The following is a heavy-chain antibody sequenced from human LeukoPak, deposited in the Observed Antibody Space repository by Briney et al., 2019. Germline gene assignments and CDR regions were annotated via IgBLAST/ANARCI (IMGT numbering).Heavy chain of an antibody. Sequence: GESLKISCKGSGYSFTSYWIGWVRQMPGKGLEWMGIIYPGDSDTRYSPSFQGQVTISADKSISTAYLQWSSLKASDTAMYYCARGGIRYGSSWPARTPNYYYYYMDVWGKGTTVTVSS. D-gene: IGHD6-13*01. CDR3: ARGGIRYGSSWPARTPNYYYYYMDV. CDR1: GYSFTSYW. J-gene: IGHJ6*03. CDR2: IYPGDSDT. V-gene: IGHV5-51*01.